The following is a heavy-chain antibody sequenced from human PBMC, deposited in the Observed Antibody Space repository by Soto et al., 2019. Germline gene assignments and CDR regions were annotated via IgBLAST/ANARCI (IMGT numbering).Heavy chain of an antibody. J-gene: IGHJ6*02. V-gene: IGHV3-23*01. CDR2: ISGSGGST. D-gene: IGHD3-10*01. Sequence: GGSLRLSCAASGFTFSSYAMSWVRQAPGKGLEWVSAISGSGGSTYYADSVKGRFTISRDNSKNTLYLQMNSLRAEDTAVYYCAKADYYGSGSYYIPYYYYGMDVWGQGTTVTVSS. CDR1: GFTFSSYA. CDR3: AKADYYGSGSYYIPYYYYGMDV.